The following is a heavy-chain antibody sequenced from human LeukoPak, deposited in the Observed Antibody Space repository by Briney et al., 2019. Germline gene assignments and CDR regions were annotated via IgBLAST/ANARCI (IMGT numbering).Heavy chain of an antibody. CDR1: GFTFSSYW. D-gene: IGHD3-3*01. CDR3: TRDQNFWSGYYDY. J-gene: IGHJ4*02. V-gene: IGHV3-74*01. Sequence: PGGSLRFSCAASGFTFSSYWMHWVRQAPGKGLVWVSRINADGTSTNYADSVKGRFTISRDNAKNTLYLQMNSLGAEDTAVYYCTRDQNFWSGYYDYWGQGTLVTVSS. CDR2: INADGTST.